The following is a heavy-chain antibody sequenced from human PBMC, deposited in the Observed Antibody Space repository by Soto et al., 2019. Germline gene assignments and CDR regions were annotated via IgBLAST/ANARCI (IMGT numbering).Heavy chain of an antibody. J-gene: IGHJ1*01. Sequence: QLLESGGGLVQPGGSLRLSCAASGFTFSTYAMSWVRQAPGGGLEWVSTITGRGANTYYADSVKGRFAISRDNSINTLYLQMDSLRDEDTAIYYCAKEGARLRFLDGGPLHLWGQGPLVTVSS. CDR3: AKEGARLRFLDGGPLHL. D-gene: IGHD3-3*01. CDR1: GFTFSTYA. CDR2: ITGRGANT. V-gene: IGHV3-23*01.